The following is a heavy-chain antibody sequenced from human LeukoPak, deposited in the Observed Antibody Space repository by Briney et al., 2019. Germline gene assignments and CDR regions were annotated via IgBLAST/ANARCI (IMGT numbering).Heavy chain of an antibody. J-gene: IGHJ4*02. D-gene: IGHD4-17*01. V-gene: IGHV3-21*01. CDR2: ISSSSSYI. CDR1: GVTLSNYS. Sequence: VGSLRLSCAATGVTLSNYSMNWVRQAPGTGLEWVAFISSSSSYIFYADSLKGRFTISRDNAKISLYLQMNSLRADDTAVYYCARDLAYGDDGLWGQGTLVTVSS. CDR3: ARDLAYGDDGL.